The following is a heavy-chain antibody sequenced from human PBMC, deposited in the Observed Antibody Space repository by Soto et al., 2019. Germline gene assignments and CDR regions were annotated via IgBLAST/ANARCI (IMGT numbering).Heavy chain of an antibody. J-gene: IGHJ4*02. CDR3: ARDFYGGYTYGPGGY. V-gene: IGHV3-7*01. Sequence: TGGSLRLSCAASGFMFSAYWMSWVRQAPGKGLEWVANIHGDGGKIYYVDSVKGRFTISRDNAKRSLYLQMNSLRAEDTAVYYCARDFYGGYTYGPGGYWGQGALVTVSS. CDR2: IHGDGGKI. D-gene: IGHD5-18*01. CDR1: GFMFSAYW.